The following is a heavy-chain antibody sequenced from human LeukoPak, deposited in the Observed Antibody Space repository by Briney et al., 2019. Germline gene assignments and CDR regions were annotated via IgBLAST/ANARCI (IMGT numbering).Heavy chain of an antibody. CDR2: IRYDESKT. J-gene: IGHJ3*02. D-gene: IGHD2-2*01. Sequence: GGSLRLSCAASGFTFSSYGMHWVRQAPAKGLEGVAFIRYDESKTFYGDSVKGRFTVSRDNSKNTLYLQMNSLRAEDTAVYYCARDYVVVSSFDIWGQGTMVTVSS. CDR1: GFTFSSYG. CDR3: ARDYVVVSSFDI. V-gene: IGHV3-30*02.